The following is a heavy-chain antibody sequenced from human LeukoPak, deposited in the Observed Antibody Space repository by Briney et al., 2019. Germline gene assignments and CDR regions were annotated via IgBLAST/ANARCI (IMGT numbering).Heavy chain of an antibody. CDR2: IIPIFGTA. V-gene: IGHV1-69*13. D-gene: IGHD3-10*01. Sequence: SVKVSCKASGCTFSSYAISWVRQAPGQRLEWMGGIIPIFGTANYAQKFQGRVTITADESTTTAYMELSSLRSEDTTVYYCARERAGVGAPYYPFDYWGQGTLVTVSS. J-gene: IGHJ4*02. CDR1: GCTFSSYA. CDR3: ARERAGVGAPYYPFDY.